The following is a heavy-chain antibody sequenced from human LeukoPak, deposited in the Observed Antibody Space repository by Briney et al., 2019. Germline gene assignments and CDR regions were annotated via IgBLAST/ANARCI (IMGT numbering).Heavy chain of an antibody. D-gene: IGHD6-19*01. CDR1: GFTFSSYW. J-gene: IGHJ4*02. V-gene: IGHV3-74*01. Sequence: GGSLRLSCAASGFTFSSYWMHWVRQAPGKGLVWVSRIKSDGSSISYADSVKGRFTISRDNAKNTLYLQMNSLRAEDTAVYYCARDWSIAVTDYWGQGTLVTVSS. CDR2: IKSDGSSI. CDR3: ARDWSIAVTDY.